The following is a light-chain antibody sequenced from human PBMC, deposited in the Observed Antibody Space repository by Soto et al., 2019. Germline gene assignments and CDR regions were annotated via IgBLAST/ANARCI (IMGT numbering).Light chain of an antibody. V-gene: IGLV1-44*01. CDR3: AAWDDSLNVLV. Sequence: QSVLTQPPSASGTPGQRVTISCCGSSSNIGSNPVNWYQQLPETSPKLLISSNNQRPSGVPGRFSGSKSATSASLAISGLQSGDEADYYCAAWDDSLNVLVFGGGTKLTVL. J-gene: IGLJ3*02. CDR1: SSNIGSNP. CDR2: SNN.